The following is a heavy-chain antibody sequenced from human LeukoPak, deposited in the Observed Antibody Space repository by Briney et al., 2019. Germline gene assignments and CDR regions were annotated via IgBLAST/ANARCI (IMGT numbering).Heavy chain of an antibody. Sequence: SETLSLTCTVSGGSIGSGDSYWSWIRQPPGKGLEWIGYIYYSGSTYYNPSLKSRVTISVDTSKNQFSPKLSSVTAADTAVYYCARSIAALDYWGQGTLVTVSS. J-gene: IGHJ4*02. V-gene: IGHV4-30-4*01. CDR1: GGSIGSGDSY. CDR3: ARSIAALDY. D-gene: IGHD6-25*01. CDR2: IYYSGST.